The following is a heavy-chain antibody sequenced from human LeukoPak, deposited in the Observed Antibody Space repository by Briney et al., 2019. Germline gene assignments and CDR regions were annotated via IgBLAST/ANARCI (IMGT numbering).Heavy chain of an antibody. CDR3: AKGAVTNTRSFDY. Sequence: GASVKVSCKASGYTFTNYFLHWLRQAPGQGLEWMGWINSNSGGTHYAQKFQGRVTMTRDTSINTAYMELSRLRSDDTAVYYCAKGAVTNTRSFDYWGQGTLVTVSS. J-gene: IGHJ4*02. D-gene: IGHD4-17*01. CDR1: GYTFTNYF. V-gene: IGHV1-2*02. CDR2: INSNSGGT.